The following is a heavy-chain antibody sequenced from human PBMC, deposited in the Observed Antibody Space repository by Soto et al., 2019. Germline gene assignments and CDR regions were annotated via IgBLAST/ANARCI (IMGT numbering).Heavy chain of an antibody. V-gene: IGHV4-59*01. D-gene: IGHD3-22*01. CDR3: ARAVGFGRLHDSSGYYYDY. Sequence: QSPTLSLTCTVSGGSISSYYWSWIRQPPGKGLEWIGYIYYSGSTNYNPSLKSRVTISVDTSKNQFSLKLSSVTAADTAVYYCARAVGFGRLHDSSGYYYDYWGQGTLVTVSS. J-gene: IGHJ4*02. CDR1: GGSISSYY. CDR2: IYYSGST.